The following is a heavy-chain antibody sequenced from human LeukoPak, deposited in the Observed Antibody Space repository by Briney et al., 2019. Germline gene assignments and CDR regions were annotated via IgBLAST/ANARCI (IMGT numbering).Heavy chain of an antibody. V-gene: IGHV4-4*07. CDR1: GGAIRSHY. D-gene: IGHD1/OR15-1a*01. J-gene: IGHJ4*02. CDR2: IYSSGYT. CDR3: ARGEHSVDS. Sequence: SETLSLTCTVSGGAIRSHYWNWIRQPAGKGLEWIGRIYSSGYTNDNPFLKSRITMSVDMSKNQFSLRPNSVTAADTAVYYCARGEHSVDSWGQGMLVTVSS.